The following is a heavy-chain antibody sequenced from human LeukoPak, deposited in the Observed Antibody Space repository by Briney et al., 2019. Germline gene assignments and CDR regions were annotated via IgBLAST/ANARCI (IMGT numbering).Heavy chain of an antibody. CDR2: ISYDGSNK. CDR3: ARVDYYGMDV. V-gene: IGHV3-30*14. CDR1: GFTFSSYA. J-gene: IGHJ6*02. Sequence: GGSLRLSCAASGFTFSSYAMHWVRQAPGKGLEWVAVISYDGSNKYYADSVKGRFTISRENAKNSLYLQMNSLRAGDTAVYYCARVDYYGMDVWGQGTTVTVSS.